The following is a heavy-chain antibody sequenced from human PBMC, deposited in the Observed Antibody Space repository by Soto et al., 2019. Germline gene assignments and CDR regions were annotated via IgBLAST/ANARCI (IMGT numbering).Heavy chain of an antibody. D-gene: IGHD4-17*01. V-gene: IGHV3-23*01. Sequence: EVQLLESGGDLVQPGGSLRLSCAASGFSFSSYAMSWVRQAPGAGPEWVSGISASGGRTYYADSVKGRFTISRDKSKSTLYLQMDSLRAEDTALYYWAKDPNGDYVGAFDIWGRGTLVIVSS. CDR2: ISASGGRT. CDR1: GFSFSSYA. J-gene: IGHJ3*02. CDR3: AKDPNGDYVGAFDI.